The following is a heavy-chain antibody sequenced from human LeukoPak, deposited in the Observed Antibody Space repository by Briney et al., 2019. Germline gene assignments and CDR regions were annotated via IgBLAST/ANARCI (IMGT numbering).Heavy chain of an antibody. Sequence: AGGSLRLSCAASGFTFRNDGMSWVRQAPGKGLEWVSSISSSGGSRYYADSVKGRFTISRDNSKNTLYLQMNSLRAEDTAIYYCAKEQLRGYDRYYFDYWGQGTLVTVSS. D-gene: IGHD5-12*01. J-gene: IGHJ4*02. CDR2: ISSSGGSR. V-gene: IGHV3-23*01. CDR3: AKEQLRGYDRYYFDY. CDR1: GFTFRNDG.